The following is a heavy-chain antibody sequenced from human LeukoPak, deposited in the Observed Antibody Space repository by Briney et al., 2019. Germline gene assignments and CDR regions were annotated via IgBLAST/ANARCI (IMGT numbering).Heavy chain of an antibody. CDR2: IFPGDSDT. J-gene: IGHJ4*02. V-gene: IGHV5-51*01. D-gene: IGHD2-21*02. CDR1: GYSFTSYL. CDR3: ARLIYCGGDCYLGFDY. Sequence: GESLEISCKGSGYSFTSYLIGWVRQMSAKRLERMGIIFPGDSDTRYSPSFQGQVTISADKSISTAYLQWSSLKASDTAMYYCARLIYCGGDCYLGFDYWGQGTLVTVSS.